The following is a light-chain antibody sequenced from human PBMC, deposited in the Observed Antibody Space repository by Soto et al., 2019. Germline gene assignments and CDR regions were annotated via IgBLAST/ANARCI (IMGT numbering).Light chain of an antibody. V-gene: IGKV1-39*01. CDR2: AAS. Sequence: DLQMTQSPSSLSASVGDRVTITCRASQSISNYLNWYQQKPGEAPKLLIYAASSLQSGVPSRFSGSESGTDFTLTISSLQPEDFATYYCQQSHSTPLTFGPGTKVEIK. CDR1: QSISNY. CDR3: QQSHSTPLT. J-gene: IGKJ3*01.